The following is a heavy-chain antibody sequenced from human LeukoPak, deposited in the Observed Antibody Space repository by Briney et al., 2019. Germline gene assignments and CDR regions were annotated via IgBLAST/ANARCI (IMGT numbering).Heavy chain of an antibody. J-gene: IGHJ4*02. Sequence: SQTLSLTCAISGDSVSSNSATWNWIRQSPSRGLEWLGRTYYRSKRYNDYAESVKSRITVNPDTSKNQFSLQLNSVTPDDTAVYYCARSSSSWPYYFDYWGQGTLVTVSS. CDR3: ARSSSSWPYYFDY. CDR1: GDSVSSNSAT. D-gene: IGHD6-13*01. CDR2: TYYRSKRYN. V-gene: IGHV6-1*01.